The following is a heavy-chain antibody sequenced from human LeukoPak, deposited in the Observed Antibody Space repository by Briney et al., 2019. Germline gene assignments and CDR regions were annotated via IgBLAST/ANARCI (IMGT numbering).Heavy chain of an antibody. Sequence: SETLSLTCAVSGYSISIGYYWGWIRQPPGKGLEWIGSIYHSGSTYYNPSLKSRVTISVDTSKNQFSLKLSSVTAADTAVYYCERGPSGYSTPYYYYYMDVWGKGTTVTVSS. D-gene: IGHD2-15*01. J-gene: IGHJ6*03. V-gene: IGHV4-38-2*01. CDR2: IYHSGST. CDR3: ERGPSGYSTPYYYYYMDV. CDR1: GYSISIGYY.